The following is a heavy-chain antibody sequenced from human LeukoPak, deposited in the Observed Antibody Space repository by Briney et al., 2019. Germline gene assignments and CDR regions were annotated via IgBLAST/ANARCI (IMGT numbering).Heavy chain of an antibody. CDR1: GGSISSGDYY. V-gene: IGHV4-30-4*08. CDR2: IYYSGST. J-gene: IGHJ6*02. CDR3: AREIEVGAAGMDV. Sequence: SETLSLTCTVSGGSISSGDYYWSWIRQPPGKGLEWIGYIYYSGSTYYNPSLKSRVTISVDTSKNQFSLKLSSVTAADTAVYYCAREIEVGAAGMDVWGQGTTVTVSS. D-gene: IGHD1-26*01.